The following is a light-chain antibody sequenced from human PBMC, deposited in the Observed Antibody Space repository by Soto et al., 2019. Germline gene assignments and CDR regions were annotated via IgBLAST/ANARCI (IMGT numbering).Light chain of an antibody. CDR2: GVS. V-gene: IGLV2-14*01. J-gene: IGLJ1*01. CDR1: SSDIGGYNY. Sequence: QSVLTQPASVSGSPGQSITISCTGTSSDIGGYNYVSWYQQHPGKAPKLMISGVSDRPSGVSNRFSGSKSGNTASLTISGLQAEDEADYYCSSYTSSRAYVFGTGTKLTVL. CDR3: SSYTSSRAYV.